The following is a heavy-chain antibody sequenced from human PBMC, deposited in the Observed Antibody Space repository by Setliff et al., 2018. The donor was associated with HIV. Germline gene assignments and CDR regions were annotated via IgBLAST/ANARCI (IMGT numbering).Heavy chain of an antibody. J-gene: IGHJ3*02. CDR2: ISAYNRNV. D-gene: IGHD6-19*01. Sequence: SVKVSCKASGYTFTSYGVSWVRQAPGQGPEWMGWISAYNRNVNYSQKVQGRVTMTTDTSTSTAYMELKNLKSDDTAVYYCARVLDPGIAVATHAFDIWGQGTMVTVSS. CDR3: ARVLDPGIAVATHAFDI. CDR1: GYTFTSYG. V-gene: IGHV1-18*01.